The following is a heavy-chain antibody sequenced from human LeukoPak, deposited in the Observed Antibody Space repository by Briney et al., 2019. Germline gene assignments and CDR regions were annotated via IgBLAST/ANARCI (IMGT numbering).Heavy chain of an antibody. V-gene: IGHV4-4*07. CDR1: GGSISSYY. CDR3: ARENNWNDPRSDAFDI. J-gene: IGHJ3*02. Sequence: SETLSLTCTVSGGSISSYYWSWIRQPAGKGLEWIGRIYTSGSTNYNPSLKSRVTMSVDTSKNQFSLKLSSVTAADTAVYYCARENNWNDPRSDAFDIWGQGTMVTVSS. CDR2: IYTSGST. D-gene: IGHD1-20*01.